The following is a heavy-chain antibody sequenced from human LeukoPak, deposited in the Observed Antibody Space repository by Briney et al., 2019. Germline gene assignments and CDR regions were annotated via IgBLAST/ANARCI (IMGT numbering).Heavy chain of an antibody. D-gene: IGHD3-22*01. CDR2: INHSGST. J-gene: IGHJ4*02. CDR3: AREGENPYDSSGYYSSGYNY. V-gene: IGHV4-34*01. Sequence: KPSETLSLTCAVYGGSFSGYYWSWIRQPPGKGLVWIGEINHSGSTNYNPSLKSRVTISVDASKNQFSLKLSSVTAADTAVYYCAREGENPYDSSGYYSSGYNYWGQGTLVTVSS. CDR1: GGSFSGYY.